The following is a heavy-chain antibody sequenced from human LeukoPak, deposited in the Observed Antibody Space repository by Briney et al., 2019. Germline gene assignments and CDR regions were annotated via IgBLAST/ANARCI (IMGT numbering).Heavy chain of an antibody. V-gene: IGHV4-38-2*02. Sequence: PSETLSPTCTVSGYSISSGYYWGWIRQPPGKGLEWIGSIYHSGSTYYNPSLKSRVTISVDTSKNQFSLKLSSVTAADTAVYYCASRSTTAFHYWGQGTLVTVSS. D-gene: IGHD5/OR15-5a*01. J-gene: IGHJ4*02. CDR3: ASRSTTAFHY. CDR2: IYHSGST. CDR1: GYSISSGYY.